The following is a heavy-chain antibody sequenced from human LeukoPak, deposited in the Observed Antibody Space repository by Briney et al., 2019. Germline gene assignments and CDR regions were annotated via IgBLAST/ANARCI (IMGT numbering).Heavy chain of an antibody. Sequence: GGSLRLSCAASGFTFSSYWMHWVRQAPGKGLVWVSLINSDGSSRNYADSVKGRFTISRDNSKNTLYLQMNSLRAEDTAVYYCARASGITMVRGVIISEYFQHWGQGTLVTVSS. CDR1: GFTFSSYW. V-gene: IGHV3-74*01. J-gene: IGHJ1*01. CDR2: INSDGSSR. CDR3: ARASGITMVRGVIISEYFQH. D-gene: IGHD3-10*01.